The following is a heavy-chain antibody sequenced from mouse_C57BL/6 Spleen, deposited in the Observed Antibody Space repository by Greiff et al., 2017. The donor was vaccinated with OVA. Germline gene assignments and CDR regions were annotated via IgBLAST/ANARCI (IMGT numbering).Heavy chain of an antibody. J-gene: IGHJ1*03. Sequence: EVQLQQSGPELVKPGASVKISCKASGYTFTDYYMNWVKQSHGKSLEWIGDINPNNGGTSYNQKFKGKATLTVDKSSSTAYMELRSLTSEDSAVYYCARSGTVVDRYFDVWGTGTTVTVSS. CDR3: ARSGTVVDRYFDV. CDR2: INPNNGGT. D-gene: IGHD1-1*01. CDR1: GYTFTDYY. V-gene: IGHV1-26*01.